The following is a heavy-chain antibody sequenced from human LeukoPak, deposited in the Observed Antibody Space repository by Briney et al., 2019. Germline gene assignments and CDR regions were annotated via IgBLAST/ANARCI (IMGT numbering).Heavy chain of an antibody. Sequence: SETLSLTCTVSGGSIRSSSYYWGWIRQPPGKGLEWIGSIYYSGSTYYNPSLKSRVTISVDTSKNQFSLKLSSVTAADTAVHYCARDPAYCGGDCYLRWFDPWGQGTLVTVSS. CDR3: ARDPAYCGGDCYLRWFDP. CDR2: IYYSGST. D-gene: IGHD2-21*02. J-gene: IGHJ5*02. V-gene: IGHV4-39*07. CDR1: GGSIRSSSYY.